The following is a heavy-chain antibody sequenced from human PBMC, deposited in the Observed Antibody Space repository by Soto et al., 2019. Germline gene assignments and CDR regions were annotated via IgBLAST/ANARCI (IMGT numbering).Heavy chain of an antibody. Sequence: QVQLQQWGAGLLKPSETLSLTCAVYGGSFSGYYWSWIRQPPGKGLEWIGEINHSGSTNYNPSLKSRVTISVDKSKNQFSLKLSSVTAADTAVYYCARVGSSGWYDFDYWGQGTLVTVSS. D-gene: IGHD6-19*01. CDR2: INHSGST. V-gene: IGHV4-34*01. J-gene: IGHJ4*02. CDR3: ARVGSSGWYDFDY. CDR1: GGSFSGYY.